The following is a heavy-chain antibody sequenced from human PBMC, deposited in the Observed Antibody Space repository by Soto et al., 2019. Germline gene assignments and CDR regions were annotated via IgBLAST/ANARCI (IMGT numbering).Heavy chain of an antibody. V-gene: IGHV1-18*01. D-gene: IGHD2-21*02. CDR1: GYTFNSYG. Sequence: ASVKVSCKASGYTFNSYGISWVRQARGQGLEWIGWISLYNGDTDYAQKFQGRVTVTTDTSTSTAYMELGSLRSDDTAVYYRASSYYGGNSPYFYGMDVWGQGTTVTVSS. J-gene: IGHJ6*02. CDR2: ISLYNGDT. CDR3: ASSYYGGNSPYFYGMDV.